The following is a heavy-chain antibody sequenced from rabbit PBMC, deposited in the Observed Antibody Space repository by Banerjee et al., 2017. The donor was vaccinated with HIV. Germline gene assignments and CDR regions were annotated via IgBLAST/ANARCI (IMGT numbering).Heavy chain of an antibody. V-gene: IGHV1S45*01. CDR1: GFSFSDNA. Sequence: QEQLEESGGDLVKPEGSLTLTCKASGFSFSDNALCWFRQAPGKGPEWIGTIYAGSSGNTVYASWAKGRFTLSKTSSTTVTLQMTSLTAADTATYFCARDLAGVIGWNFGLWGPGTLVTVS. CDR3: ARDLAGVIGWNFGL. CDR2: IYAGSSGNT. D-gene: IGHD4-1*01. J-gene: IGHJ4*01.